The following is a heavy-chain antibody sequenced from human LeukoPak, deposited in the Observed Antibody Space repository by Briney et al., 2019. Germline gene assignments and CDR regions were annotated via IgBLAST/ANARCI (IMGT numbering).Heavy chain of an antibody. D-gene: IGHD4-11*01. CDR3: ARVGVSNYPYNWFDP. V-gene: IGHV1-46*01. Sequence: ASVKVSCKASGYTFTSYYMHWVRQAPGQGLEWMGIINPSGGSTSYAQKFQGRVTMTRDTSTGTVYMELSSLRSEDTAVYYCARVGVSNYPYNWFDPWGQGTLVTVSS. J-gene: IGHJ5*02. CDR1: GYTFTSYY. CDR2: INPSGGST.